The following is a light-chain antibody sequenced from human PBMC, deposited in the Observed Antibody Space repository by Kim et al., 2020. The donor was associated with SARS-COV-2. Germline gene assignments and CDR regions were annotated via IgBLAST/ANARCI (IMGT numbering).Light chain of an antibody. CDR3: QQYNNWYT. CDR2: GAS. CDR1: QSVSSN. V-gene: IGKV3-15*01. J-gene: IGKJ2*01. Sequence: LSVYPGERATHSCRASQSVSSNLVWYQQKPGQAPRLLIYGASTRATGIPARFSGSGSGTEFTLTISSLQSEDFAVYYCQQYNNWYTFGQGTKLEI.